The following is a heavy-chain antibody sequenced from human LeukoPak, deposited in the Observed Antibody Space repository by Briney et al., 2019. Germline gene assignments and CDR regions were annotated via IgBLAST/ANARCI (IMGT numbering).Heavy chain of an antibody. Sequence: GGSLRLSCAASGFSFSRYSLNWVRQAPGKGLEWVSSISSSNTYIYYAGSLKGRFTISRDNVKNSLYLQMNSLRDEDTAVYFCARERPVGATPFDFWGQGTLVTVSS. CDR1: GFSFSRYS. CDR2: ISSSNTYI. CDR3: ARERPVGATPFDF. J-gene: IGHJ4*02. V-gene: IGHV3-21*01. D-gene: IGHD1-26*01.